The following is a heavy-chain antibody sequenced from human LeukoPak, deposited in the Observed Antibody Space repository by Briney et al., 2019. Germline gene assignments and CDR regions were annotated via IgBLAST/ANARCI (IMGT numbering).Heavy chain of an antibody. Sequence: ASVKVSCKASGGTFSSYAISWVRQAPGQGLEWMGWISAYNGNTNYAQKLQGRVTMTTDTSTSTAYMELRSLRSDDTAVYYCARDLGVGWVVVAATDAFDIWGQGTMVTVSS. CDR1: GGTFSSYA. CDR3: ARDLGVGWVVVAATDAFDI. D-gene: IGHD2-15*01. V-gene: IGHV1-18*01. CDR2: ISAYNGNT. J-gene: IGHJ3*02.